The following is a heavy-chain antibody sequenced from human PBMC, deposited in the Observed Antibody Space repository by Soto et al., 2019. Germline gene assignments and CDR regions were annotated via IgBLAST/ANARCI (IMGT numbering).Heavy chain of an antibody. V-gene: IGHV1-18*01. J-gene: IGHJ4*02. CDR2: ISADNGDT. D-gene: IGHD3-22*01. CDR3: ARDRSYYYETSGYPFDY. Sequence: ASVKVSCKASGYSFDRYGISRVRQAPGQRPEWMGWISADNGDTRFSQKVQGRLTLTTDTSTNTAYMDLRSLSSDDTAVYYCARDRSYYYETSGYPFDYWGQGTQVTVSS. CDR1: GYSFDRYG.